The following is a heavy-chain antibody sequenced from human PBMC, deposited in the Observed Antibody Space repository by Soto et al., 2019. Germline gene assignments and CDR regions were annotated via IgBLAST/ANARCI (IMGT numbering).Heavy chain of an antibody. D-gene: IGHD5-18*01. CDR3: ARIPVDTSMIYRLDP. J-gene: IGHJ5*02. CDR2: IYYSGNT. CDR1: GGSVSSGDYY. Sequence: SETLSLTCTVSGGSVSSGDYYWSWIRQPPGKGLEWIGYIYYSGNTNYNPSLKSRVIISVDTSKNLFSLKLTSVTAADTAVYYCARIPVDTSMIYRLDPWGQGTLVTISS. V-gene: IGHV4-61*08.